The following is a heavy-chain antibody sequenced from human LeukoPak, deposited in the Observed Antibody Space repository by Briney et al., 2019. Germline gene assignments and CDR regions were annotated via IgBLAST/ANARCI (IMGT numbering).Heavy chain of an antibody. Sequence: SETLSLTCAVYGGSFSGYYWSWIRQPPAKGLDWIGEINHSGSTNYNPSLKCRVTISVDTSKNQFTLKLSCVTAGDTAVYYCARMGRERRSAYMDVWGKGTTVTVSS. J-gene: IGHJ6*03. CDR3: ARMGRERRSAYMDV. D-gene: IGHD3-16*01. V-gene: IGHV4-34*01. CDR1: GGSFSGYY. CDR2: INHSGST.